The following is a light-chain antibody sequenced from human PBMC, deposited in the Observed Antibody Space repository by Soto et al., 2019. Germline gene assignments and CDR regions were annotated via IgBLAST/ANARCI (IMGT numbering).Light chain of an antibody. J-gene: IGKJ5*01. CDR3: QQFNSYPIT. V-gene: IGKV1-13*02. CDR2: DVS. Sequence: IQLTQSPSSLSASVGDRVTITCRASQDIRGALAWYQQKPGKAPKILLYDVSTLESGVPSRFSGSGSGTDFTLTISSLQPVDFATYYCQQFNSYPITFGQGTRLEIK. CDR1: QDIRGA.